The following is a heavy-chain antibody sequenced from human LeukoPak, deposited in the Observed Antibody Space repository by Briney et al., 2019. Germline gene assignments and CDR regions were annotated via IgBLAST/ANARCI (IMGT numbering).Heavy chain of an antibody. V-gene: IGHV3-7*01. CDR1: GFTFSSYS. CDR3: ARARYYYDSSGSPITPPFDY. CDR2: IKQDGSEK. Sequence: GGSLRLSCAASGFTFSSYSMNWVRQAPGKGLEWVANIKQDGSEKYYVDSVKGRFTISRDNAKNSLYLQMNSLRAEDTAVYYCARARYYYDSSGSPITPPFDYWGQGTLVTVSS. D-gene: IGHD3-22*01. J-gene: IGHJ4*02.